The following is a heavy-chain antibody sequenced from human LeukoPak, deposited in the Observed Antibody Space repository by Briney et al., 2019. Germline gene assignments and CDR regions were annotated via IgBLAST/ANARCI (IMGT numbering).Heavy chain of an antibody. CDR3: ARDFQTYDFWSGYHMGNMDY. Sequence: SGGSLRLSCAASGFTFSSYSMNWVRQAPGKGLEWVSSISNSSSYIYYADSVKGRFTISRDNAKNSLYLQMNSLRAEDTAVYYCARDFQTYDFWSGYHMGNMDYWGQGTLVTVSS. CDR1: GFTFSSYS. V-gene: IGHV3-21*01. CDR2: ISNSSSYI. J-gene: IGHJ4*02. D-gene: IGHD3-3*01.